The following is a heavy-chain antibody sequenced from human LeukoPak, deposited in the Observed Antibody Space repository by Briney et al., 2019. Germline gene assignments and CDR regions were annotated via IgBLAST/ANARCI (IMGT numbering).Heavy chain of an antibody. CDR1: GFTFSSYW. CDR2: INTDGSST. D-gene: IGHD6-13*01. J-gene: IGHJ4*02. V-gene: IGHV3-74*01. CDR3: AKAPLAAAGTGGAFDY. Sequence: PGGSLRLSCAASGFTFSSYWMHWVRQAPGKGLVWVSRINTDGSSTTYADSVKGRFTISRDNAKNTLYLQMNSLRAEDTAVYYCAKAPLAAAGTGGAFDYWGQGTLVTVSS.